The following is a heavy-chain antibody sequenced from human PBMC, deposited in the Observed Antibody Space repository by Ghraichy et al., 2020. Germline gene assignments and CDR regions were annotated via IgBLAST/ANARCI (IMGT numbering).Heavy chain of an antibody. D-gene: IGHD3-10*02. J-gene: IGHJ4*02. CDR2: FDPEDGET. V-gene: IGHV1-24*01. CDR1: GYTLTELS. CDR3: ATANVWGVISSYFDY. Sequence: ASVKVSCKVSGYTLTELSMHWVRQAPGKGLEWMGGFDPEDGETIYAQKFQGRVTMTEDTSTDTAYMELSSLRSEDTAVYYCATANVWGVISSYFDYWGQGTLVTVSS.